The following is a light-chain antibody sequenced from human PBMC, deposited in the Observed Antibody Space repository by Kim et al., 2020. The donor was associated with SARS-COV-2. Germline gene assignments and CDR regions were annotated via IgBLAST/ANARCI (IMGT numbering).Light chain of an antibody. Sequence: ASVGARVTIPCRASQGINSWLVWYQQKPGKAPKLLIYAASRLQSGVPSRFSGSGSGTDFTLTISSLQPEDFATYYCQQANSFPLTFGGGTKVDIK. CDR3: QQANSFPLT. CDR2: AAS. J-gene: IGKJ4*01. CDR1: QGINSW. V-gene: IGKV1-12*01.